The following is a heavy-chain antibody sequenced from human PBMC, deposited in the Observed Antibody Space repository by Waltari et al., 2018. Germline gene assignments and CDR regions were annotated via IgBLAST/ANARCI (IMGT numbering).Heavy chain of an antibody. CDR1: GFTFSTYW. J-gene: IGHJ4*02. CDR2: IESDGSRT. Sequence: EVQLVESGGALVQPGGSLRLSCATSGFTFSTYWRHWVRQAPGKGLRGVAHIESDGSRTTDAESVKGRFTSSRDNAKNTVYLQMNSLRDDDTAVYYCVRDEPGDGLDYWGQGTLVTVSS. V-gene: IGHV3-74*03. CDR3: VRDEPGDGLDY. D-gene: IGHD7-27*01.